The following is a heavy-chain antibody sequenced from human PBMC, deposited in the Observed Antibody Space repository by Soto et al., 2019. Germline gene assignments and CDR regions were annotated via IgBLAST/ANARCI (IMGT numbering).Heavy chain of an antibody. D-gene: IGHD1-7*01. CDR3: ARALELMGFSFLGY. Sequence: GAPVKASCKASGYTFTSYDINWVRQATGQGLEWMGWMNPNSGNTGYAQKFQGRVTMTRNTSISTAYMELSSLRSEDTAVYYCARALELMGFSFLGYWGQGALVTVSS. V-gene: IGHV1-8*01. CDR1: GYTFTSYD. J-gene: IGHJ4*02. CDR2: MNPNSGNT.